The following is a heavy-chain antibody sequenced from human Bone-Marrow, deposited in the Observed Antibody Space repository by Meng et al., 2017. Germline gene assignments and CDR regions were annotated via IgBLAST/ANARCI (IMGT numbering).Heavy chain of an antibody. D-gene: IGHD4-23*01. CDR2: LYASGET. Sequence: EVQLVESGGGLIQPGGSLRLSCAVSQYSVSTNFMNWVRRAPGKGLEWVSILYASGETSYADSVKGRFTISRDNAKNTLYLQMNSLRAEDTAVYYCARDLGGNSDLPDYWGQGTLVTVSS. V-gene: IGHV3-53*01. CDR3: ARDLGGNSDLPDY. CDR1: QYSVSTNF. J-gene: IGHJ4*02.